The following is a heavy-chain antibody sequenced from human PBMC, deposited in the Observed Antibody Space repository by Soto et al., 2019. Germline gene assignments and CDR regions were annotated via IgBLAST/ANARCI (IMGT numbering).Heavy chain of an antibody. Sequence: PSETLSLTCAVSGGSISSSNWWSWVRQPPGKGLGWIGEIYHSGSTNYNPSLKSRVTISVDKSKNQFSLKLSSVTAADTAVYYCARAGRDGGYYYYGMDVWGQGTTVTVSS. CDR2: IYHSGST. J-gene: IGHJ6*02. V-gene: IGHV4-4*02. D-gene: IGHD2-21*02. CDR3: ARAGRDGGYYYYGMDV. CDR1: GGSISSSNW.